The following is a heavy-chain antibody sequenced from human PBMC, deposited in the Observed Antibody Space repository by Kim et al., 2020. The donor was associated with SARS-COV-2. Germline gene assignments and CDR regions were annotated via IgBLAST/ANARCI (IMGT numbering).Heavy chain of an antibody. Sequence: GGSLRLSCAASGFTVSSNYMSWVRQAPGKGLEWVSVIYSGGSTYYADSVKGRFTISRDNSKNTLYLQMNSLRAEDTAVYYCARAHAPLYSRGWLDYWGQGTLVTVSS. J-gene: IGHJ4*02. CDR3: ARAHAPLYSRGWLDY. V-gene: IGHV3-66*01. CDR2: IYSGGST. CDR1: GFTVSSNY. D-gene: IGHD6-19*01.